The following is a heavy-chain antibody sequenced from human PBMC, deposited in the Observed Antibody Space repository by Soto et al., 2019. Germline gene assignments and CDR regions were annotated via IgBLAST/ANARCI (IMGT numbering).Heavy chain of an antibody. Sequence: GGSLRLPCAASGFTFSSYAMSWVRQTPGKGLEWVSGISGGGGSIYYADSVKGRFTISRDNSKNTVYLQMNSLRAEDTAVYYCAKVGEYNSDYWGQGTLVTVSS. CDR1: GFTFSSYA. CDR3: AKVGEYNSDY. J-gene: IGHJ4*01. CDR2: ISGGGGSI. V-gene: IGHV3-23*01. D-gene: IGHD1-1*01.